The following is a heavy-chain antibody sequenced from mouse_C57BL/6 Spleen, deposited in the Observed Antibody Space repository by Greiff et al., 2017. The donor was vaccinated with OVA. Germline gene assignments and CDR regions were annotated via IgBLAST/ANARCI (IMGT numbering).Heavy chain of an antibody. V-gene: IGHV1-72*01. CDR2: IDPSSGVT. CDR1: GYTFTSYW. Sequence: QVKLLQPGAELVKPGASVKLSCKASGYTFTSYWMHWVKQRPGRGLEWIGSIDPSSGVTKYNQKLKSKATLTVDKATSTAYMQRSSLTSEDSAVYYCARMEWDYWGQGTTLTVSS. CDR3: ARMEWDY. J-gene: IGHJ2*01. D-gene: IGHD1-3*01.